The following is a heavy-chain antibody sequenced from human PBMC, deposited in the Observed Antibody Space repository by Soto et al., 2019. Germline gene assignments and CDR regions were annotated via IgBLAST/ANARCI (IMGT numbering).Heavy chain of an antibody. J-gene: IGHJ4*02. V-gene: IGHV1-2*06. CDR3: ARGYCSTSDCSDYFGY. CDR1: GYTFIDNL. CDR2: INPSTGVR. D-gene: IGHD2-2*01. Sequence: ASVKVSCKTSGYTFIDNLMHWVRQAPGQGLEWMALINPSTGVRNYAQKFQGRVTMTWDTSINTAYMELSRLRSDDTAIYYCARGYCSTSDCSDYFGYWGQGTLVTVSS.